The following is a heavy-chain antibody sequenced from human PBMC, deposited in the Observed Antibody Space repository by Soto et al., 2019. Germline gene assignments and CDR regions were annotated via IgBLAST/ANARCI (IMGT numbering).Heavy chain of an antibody. CDR2: IIPIFGTA. CDR3: ARVYDSSGYTHYYYGMDV. V-gene: IGHV1-69*01. D-gene: IGHD3-22*01. CDR1: GGTFSSYA. Sequence: QVQLVQSGAEVKKPGSSVKVSCKASGGTFSSYAISWVRQAPGQGLEWMGGIIPIFGTANYAQKFQGRVTITADETTSTAYMELSSLRSEDMAVYFCARVYDSSGYTHYYYGMDVWGQGTTVTVSS. J-gene: IGHJ6*02.